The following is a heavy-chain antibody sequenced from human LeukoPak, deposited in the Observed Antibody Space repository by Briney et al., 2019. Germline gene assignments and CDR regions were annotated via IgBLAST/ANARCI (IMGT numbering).Heavy chain of an antibody. V-gene: IGHV1-46*01. Sequence: ASVKVSCKASGYTFTSYYIHWVRQAPGQGLEWMGIMNPSDGSTSYAQKFGGRVTMTRDTSTTTVYMEMSNLSSEDTAMYCCAKSRTTGSASSDYWGQGTLVTVSS. CDR2: MNPSDGST. CDR3: AKSRTTGSASSDY. J-gene: IGHJ4*02. D-gene: IGHD2-8*02. CDR1: GYTFTSYY.